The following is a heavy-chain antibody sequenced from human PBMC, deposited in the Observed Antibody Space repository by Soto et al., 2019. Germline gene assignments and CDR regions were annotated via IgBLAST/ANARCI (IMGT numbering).Heavy chain of an antibody. CDR2: IYYSGST. Sequence: SETLSLTSTVSDGSISSSSYYWGWIRQPPGKGLEWIGSIYYSGSTYYNPSLKSRVTISVDTSKNQFSLKLSSVTAADTAVYYCASGSVSVVVVAAGVFDYWGQGTLVTVSS. V-gene: IGHV4-39*01. CDR1: DGSISSSSYY. CDR3: ASGSVSVVVVAAGVFDY. D-gene: IGHD2-15*01. J-gene: IGHJ4*02.